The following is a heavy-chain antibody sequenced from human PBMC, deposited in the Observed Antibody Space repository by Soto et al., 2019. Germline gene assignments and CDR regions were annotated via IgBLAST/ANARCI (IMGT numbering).Heavy chain of an antibody. V-gene: IGHV3-74*01. CDR2: INSSGSST. D-gene: IGHD3-9*01. CDR3: ARVGSYYDILGRFDY. J-gene: IGHJ4*03. Sequence: GGSLRLSCAASGFTFSSYWMHWVRQAPGKGLVWVSRINSSGSSTYYADSVKGRFTISRDNAKNSLYMQMNSLRAEDTAVYYCARVGSYYDILGRFDYWGQGTTVTVSS. CDR1: GFTFSSYW.